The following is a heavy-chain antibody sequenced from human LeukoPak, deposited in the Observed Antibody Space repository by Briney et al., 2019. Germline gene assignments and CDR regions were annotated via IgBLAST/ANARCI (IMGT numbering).Heavy chain of an antibody. CDR1: GFTFSSYS. D-gene: IGHD6-13*01. Sequence: GGSLRLSCAASGFTFSSYSMNWVRQAPGKGLEWVSSISSSSSYIYYADSVKGRFTISTDNAKNSLYLQMNSLRAEDTAVYYCARDGAAPGLYFDSWGQGTLVTVSS. CDR2: ISSSSSYI. J-gene: IGHJ4*02. V-gene: IGHV3-21*01. CDR3: ARDGAAPGLYFDS.